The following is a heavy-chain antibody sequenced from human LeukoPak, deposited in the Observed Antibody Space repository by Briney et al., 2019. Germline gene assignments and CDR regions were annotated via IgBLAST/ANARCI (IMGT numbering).Heavy chain of an antibody. V-gene: IGHV4-4*09. Sequence: SETLSLTCIVSGGSIGTYYWSWIRQSPGKGLEWIGYIYVTGSTRYNPYLQSRVTISVDTSRNQFFLKMSSVTAADTAVYYWARPNGGGIEDKDVWGTGDKVTVSS. CDR2: IYVTGST. J-gene: IGHJ6*03. CDR3: ARPNGGGIEDKDV. D-gene: IGHD3-16*02. CDR1: GGSIGTYY.